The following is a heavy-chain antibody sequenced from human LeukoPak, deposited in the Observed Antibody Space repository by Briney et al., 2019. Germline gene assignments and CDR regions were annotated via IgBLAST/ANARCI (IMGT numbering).Heavy chain of an antibody. CDR1: GGSFSGYY. D-gene: IGHD3-16*01. Sequence: PSETLSLTCAVYGGSFSGYYWSWIRQPPGKGLEWIGYIYYSGSTNYNPSLKSRVTISVDTSKNQFSLELSSVTAADTAVYYCARGRGAPRTFDYWGQGTLVTVSS. CDR2: IYYSGST. V-gene: IGHV4-59*01. J-gene: IGHJ4*02. CDR3: ARGRGAPRTFDY.